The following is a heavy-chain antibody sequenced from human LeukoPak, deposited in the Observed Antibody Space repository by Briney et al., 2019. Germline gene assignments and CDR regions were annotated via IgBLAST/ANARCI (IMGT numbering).Heavy chain of an antibody. Sequence: SETLSLTCTVSGGSISSSSYYWGWIRQPPGKGLEWIGSIYYSGSTYYNPSLKSRVTISVDTSKNQFSLKLSSVTAADTAVYYCARPARLYSSSPRLDYWGQGTLVTVSS. CDR3: ARPARLYSSSPRLDY. CDR2: IYYSGST. V-gene: IGHV4-39*07. CDR1: GGSISSSSYY. J-gene: IGHJ4*02. D-gene: IGHD6-6*01.